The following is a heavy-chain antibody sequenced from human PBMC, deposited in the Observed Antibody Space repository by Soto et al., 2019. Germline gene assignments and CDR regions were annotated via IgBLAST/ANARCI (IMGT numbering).Heavy chain of an antibody. CDR2: IYYSGST. D-gene: IGHD5-18*01. CDR1: GGSISSGGYY. CDR3: AGRRGYGYYNWFDP. V-gene: IGHV4-31*03. Sequence: SETLSLTCTVSGGSISSGGYYWSWIRQHPGKGLEWIGYIYYSGSTYYNPSLKSRGTISVDTSKNQFSLKLSSVTAADTAVYYCAGRRGYGYYNWFDPWGQGTLVTVSS. J-gene: IGHJ5*02.